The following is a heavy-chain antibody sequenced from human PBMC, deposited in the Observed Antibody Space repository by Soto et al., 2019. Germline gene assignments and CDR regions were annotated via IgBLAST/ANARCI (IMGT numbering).Heavy chain of an antibody. Sequence: QVQLVQSGAEVKKPGSSVKVSCKASGGTFSSYTISWVRQAPGQGLEWMGRIIPILSIANYAQKFQGRVTISADKSTSTAYMELSSLRSEDTAVYYCARDPTTVTRTNFDYWGQGTLVTVSS. V-gene: IGHV1-69*08. D-gene: IGHD4-17*01. J-gene: IGHJ4*02. CDR3: ARDPTTVTRTNFDY. CDR2: IIPILSIA. CDR1: GGTFSSYT.